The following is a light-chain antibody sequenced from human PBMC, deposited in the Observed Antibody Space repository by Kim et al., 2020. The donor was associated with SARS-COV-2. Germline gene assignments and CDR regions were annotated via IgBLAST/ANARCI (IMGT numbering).Light chain of an antibody. CDR3: QQFNNYPL. CDR1: QGISSA. Sequence: AIQLTQSPSSLSASVGDRVTITCRASQGISSALAWYQQKPGKVPKLLIYDASSLESGVPSRFSGSGSGTDFTLTISSRQPEDFATYYCQQFNNYPLFGPGTKVDIK. CDR2: DAS. J-gene: IGKJ3*01. V-gene: IGKV1D-13*01.